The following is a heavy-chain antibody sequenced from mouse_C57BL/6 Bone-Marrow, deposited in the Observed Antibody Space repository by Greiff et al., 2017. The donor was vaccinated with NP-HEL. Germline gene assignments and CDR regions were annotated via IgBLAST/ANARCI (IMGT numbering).Heavy chain of an antibody. CDR2: ISNGGGST. J-gene: IGHJ2*01. CDR3: ARRAYGSLDY. V-gene: IGHV5-12*01. CDR1: GFTFSDYY. D-gene: IGHD1-1*01. Sequence: EVMLVESGGGLVQPGGSLKLSCAASGFTFSDYYMYWVRQTPEKRLEWVAYISNGGGSTYYPDTVKGRFTISRDNAKNTLYLQMSRLKSEDTAMYYCARRAYGSLDYWGQGTTLTVSS.